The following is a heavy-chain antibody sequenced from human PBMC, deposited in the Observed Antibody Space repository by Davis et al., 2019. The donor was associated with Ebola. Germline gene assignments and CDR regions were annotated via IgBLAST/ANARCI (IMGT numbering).Heavy chain of an antibody. Sequence: APVKVSCKASGYIFTSYGISWLRQAPGEGLQWMGWISVFNGLTKYAQSLQGRVTMTTDTSTSTAYMELRSLRSDDTAVYYCARFYGGSSWYEFDYWGQGTLVTVSS. D-gene: IGHD6-13*01. CDR3: ARFYGGSSWYEFDY. CDR1: GYIFTSYG. V-gene: IGHV1-18*01. J-gene: IGHJ4*02. CDR2: ISVFNGLT.